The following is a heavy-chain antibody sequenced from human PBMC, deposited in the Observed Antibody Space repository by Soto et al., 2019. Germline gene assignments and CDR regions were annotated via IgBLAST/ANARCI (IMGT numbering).Heavy chain of an antibody. Sequence: QVQLVQSGAEVKKPGSSGKFSCKASGGTFSSYAISWVRQAPGQGLEWMGGIIPIFVTANYEQKYKGRVTSTADESTSTAYMELSSLRSEYTAVYYCARDSGGTTVAFGMDVWGQGTTVTVSS. J-gene: IGHJ6*02. CDR2: IIPIFVTA. CDR3: ARDSGGTTVAFGMDV. V-gene: IGHV1-69*01. CDR1: GGTFSSYA. D-gene: IGHD4-17*01.